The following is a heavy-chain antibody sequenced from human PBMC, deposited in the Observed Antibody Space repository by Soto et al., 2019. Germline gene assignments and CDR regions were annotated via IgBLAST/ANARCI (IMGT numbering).Heavy chain of an antibody. CDR1: GGTFSSYT. CDR2: VIPMLEIA. D-gene: IGHD2-2*02. V-gene: IGHV1-69*02. CDR3: ARSRSWDSNSCYTTQPFDD. Sequence: SVKVSCKASGGTFSSYTISWVRQAPGQGLEWMGRVIPMLEIANYAQKFQGRVTFTADKSTSTAYMDLNSLKSEDTAVYYCARSRSWDSNSCYTTQPFDDWGKGTLVPVSS. J-gene: IGHJ4*02.